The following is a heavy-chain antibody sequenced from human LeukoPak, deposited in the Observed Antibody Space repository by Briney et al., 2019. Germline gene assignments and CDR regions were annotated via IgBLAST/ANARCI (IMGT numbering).Heavy chain of an antibody. Sequence: GGSLRLSCAASGFTFSTYSMNWVRQAPGKGLEWVSSISSSSSYIYYADSVKGRFTISRDNAKNSLYLQMNSLRAEDTAVYYCARGDIVVVPPATSNDRGQGALVTVSA. CDR1: GFTFSTYS. CDR2: ISSSSSYI. V-gene: IGHV3-21*01. J-gene: IGHJ4*02. CDR3: ARGDIVVVPPATSND. D-gene: IGHD2-2*01.